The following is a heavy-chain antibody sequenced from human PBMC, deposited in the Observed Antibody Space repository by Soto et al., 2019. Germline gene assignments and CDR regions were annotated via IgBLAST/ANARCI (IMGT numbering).Heavy chain of an antibody. CDR1: GGSFSGYY. CDR3: ATEWELSGFDY. J-gene: IGHJ4*02. V-gene: IGHV4-34*01. Sequence: SETLSLTCAVYGGSFSGYYWSWIHQPPGKGLEWIGEINHSGSTNYNPSLKSRVTISVDTSKNQFSLKLSSVTAADTAVYYCATEWELSGFDYWGQGTLVTAPQ. D-gene: IGHD1-26*01. CDR2: INHSGST.